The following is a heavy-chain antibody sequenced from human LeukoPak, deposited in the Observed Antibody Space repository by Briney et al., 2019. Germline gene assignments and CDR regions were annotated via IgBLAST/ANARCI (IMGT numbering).Heavy chain of an antibody. D-gene: IGHD4-17*01. V-gene: IGHV4-59*01. CDR3: ARATATVKTSLDYYYGMDV. CDR2: IYYSGST. CDR1: GGSISSYY. J-gene: IGHJ6*02. Sequence: SETLTLTCTVSGGSISSYYWSWIRQPPGKGLEWIGYIYYSGSTNYNPSLKSRVTISVDTSKNQFSLKLSSVTAADTAVYYCARATATVKTSLDYYYGMDVWGQGTTVTVSS.